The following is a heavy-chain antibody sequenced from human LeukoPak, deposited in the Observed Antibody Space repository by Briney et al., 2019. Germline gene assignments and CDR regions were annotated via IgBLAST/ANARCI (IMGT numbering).Heavy chain of an antibody. D-gene: IGHD6-19*01. V-gene: IGHV5-51*01. CDR2: VYLDDSDT. CDR1: GYKSTNYW. Sequence: GESVEISCKASGYKSTNYWIAWVRQMPGKGLEWMGIVYLDDSDTKYSPSFEGQVTISADKSISSTFLQWSSLKAADTAMYYCALQIAVAGYDAYDIWGQGTMVTVSS. J-gene: IGHJ3*02. CDR3: ALQIAVAGYDAYDI.